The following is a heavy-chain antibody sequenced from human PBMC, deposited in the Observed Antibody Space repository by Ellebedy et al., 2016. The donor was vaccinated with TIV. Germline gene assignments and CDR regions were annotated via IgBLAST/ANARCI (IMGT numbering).Heavy chain of an antibody. J-gene: IGHJ4*02. V-gene: IGHV3-53*01. D-gene: IGHD4-11*01. Sequence: GESLKISCAASGFTVSRNYMSWVRQAPGKGLEWVSVIYSGGTTYYADSVKGRFTISRDNSKNTLYLQMNSLRAEDTAVYSCAHIEGDYSNFCWGQGTLVTVSS. CDR3: AHIEGDYSNFC. CDR2: IYSGGTT. CDR1: GFTVSRNY.